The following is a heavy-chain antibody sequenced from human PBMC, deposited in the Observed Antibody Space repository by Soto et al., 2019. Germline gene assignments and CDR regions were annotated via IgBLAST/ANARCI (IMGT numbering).Heavy chain of an antibody. CDR1: GYKITNYL. CDR3: GRPTSWPPSVYHY. V-gene: IGHV5-51*01. CDR2: IYPSDSDT. Sequence: GEPLQISCKGSGYKITNYLIGWVRQKHGKGLEWMGIIYPSDSDTRYSPSFQGQVTISADKSISTAYLQWSSLTASDTALFHCGRPTSWPPSVYHYWGKGTPVTVSS. D-gene: IGHD3-16*02. J-gene: IGHJ4*02.